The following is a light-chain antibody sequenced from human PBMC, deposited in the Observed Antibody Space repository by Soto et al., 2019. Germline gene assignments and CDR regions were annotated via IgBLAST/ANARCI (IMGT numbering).Light chain of an antibody. Sequence: EIVMTQSPATLSVSPGERATLSCRASQSVRGNLAWYQQKPGQSPRLLIYGASSRATGIPARFSGSGSGTEFTLTISSLKSEDFAVYYCQQYNNWPFITFGQGTRLEI. V-gene: IGKV3-15*01. CDR2: GAS. J-gene: IGKJ5*01. CDR1: QSVRGN. CDR3: QQYNNWPFIT.